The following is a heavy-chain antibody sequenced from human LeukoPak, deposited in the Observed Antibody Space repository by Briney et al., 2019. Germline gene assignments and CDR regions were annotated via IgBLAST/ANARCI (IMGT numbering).Heavy chain of an antibody. V-gene: IGHV1-18*01. CDR2: ISAYSGHT. D-gene: IGHD1-26*01. Sequence: ASVKVSCKASGYTFTSYGVSWVRQAPGQGLEWMGWISAYSGHTNYAQKLQGRVTMTTDTSTSTAYMELRSLRSDDTAVYYCARDQGLGSQFDIDYWGQGILVTVSS. CDR1: GYTFTSYG. CDR3: ARDQGLGSQFDIDY. J-gene: IGHJ4*02.